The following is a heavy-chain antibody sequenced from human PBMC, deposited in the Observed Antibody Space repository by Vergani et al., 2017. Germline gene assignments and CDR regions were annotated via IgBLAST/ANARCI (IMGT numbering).Heavy chain of an antibody. Sequence: EVQVVQSGAEVKKPGATVKISCKISGYMFTDYYIHWVQQAPGKGLEWMGLVDPEDGETMYAENFQGRISITADTSRDTAFLELSRLRSDDTAVYYCKVDTYYYDSSLAFPIDYWGQGTLVTVSS. CDR2: VDPEDGET. CDR3: KVDTYYYDSSLAFPIDY. J-gene: IGHJ4*02. CDR1: GYMFTDYY. V-gene: IGHV1-69-2*01. D-gene: IGHD3-22*01.